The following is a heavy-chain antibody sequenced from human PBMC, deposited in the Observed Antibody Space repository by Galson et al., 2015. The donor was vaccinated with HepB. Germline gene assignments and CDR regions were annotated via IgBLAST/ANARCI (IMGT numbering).Heavy chain of an antibody. CDR1: GYTFTGYY. V-gene: IGHV1-2*02. D-gene: IGHD2-2*01. CDR3: ARGCSSTSCRKRFDY. Sequence: SVKVSCKASGYTFTGYYMHWVRQAPGQGLEWMGWINPNSGGTNYAQKFQGRVTMTRDTSISTAYMELSRLRSDDTAVYYCARGCSSTSCRKRFDYWGQGTLVTVSS. J-gene: IGHJ4*02. CDR2: INPNSGGT.